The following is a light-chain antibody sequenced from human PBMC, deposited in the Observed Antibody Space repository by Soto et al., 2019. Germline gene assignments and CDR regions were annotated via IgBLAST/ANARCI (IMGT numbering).Light chain of an antibody. CDR2: EGS. V-gene: IGLV2-23*01. CDR1: SSDVGGYNF. CDR3: CSYAGSSTLV. Sequence: QSVLTQPASVSGSPGQSITISCTGTSSDVGGYNFVSWYQQHPGKAPKLMISEGSKRPSGVSHRFSGSKSGNTASLTISGLQAEDEADYYCCSYAGSSTLVFGGGTKLTVL. J-gene: IGLJ2*01.